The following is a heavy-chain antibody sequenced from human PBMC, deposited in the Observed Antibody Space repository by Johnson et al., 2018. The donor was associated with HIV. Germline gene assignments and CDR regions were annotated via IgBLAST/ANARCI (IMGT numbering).Heavy chain of an antibody. V-gene: IGHV3-64*01. CDR2: ISSNGGST. CDR1: GFTFSSYA. D-gene: IGHD6-19*01. Sequence: VQLVESGGGVVQPGRSLRLSCAASGFTFSSYAMHWVSQAPGKGLEYVSAISSNGGSTYYANSVKGRFTISRDNSKNTLYLQMNSLRAEDTAVYYCVRDGGSGWLLERDAFDIWGQGTMVTVSS. CDR3: VRDGGSGWLLERDAFDI. J-gene: IGHJ3*02.